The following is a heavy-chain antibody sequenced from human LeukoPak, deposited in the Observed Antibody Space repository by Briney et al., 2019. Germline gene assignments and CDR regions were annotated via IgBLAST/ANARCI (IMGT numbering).Heavy chain of an antibody. Sequence: PSETLSLTCTVSGGSIRSSYWSWIRQPPGKGLEWIGYIYYSGSTSQNPSLKSRVTISLDTSKNQFSLKLTSVTAADTAVYYCARLNDFWSGYGYEYYFDYWGQGTLVTVSS. CDR3: ARLNDFWSGYGYEYYFDY. J-gene: IGHJ4*02. CDR1: GGSIRSSY. CDR2: IYYSGST. D-gene: IGHD3-3*01. V-gene: IGHV4-59*08.